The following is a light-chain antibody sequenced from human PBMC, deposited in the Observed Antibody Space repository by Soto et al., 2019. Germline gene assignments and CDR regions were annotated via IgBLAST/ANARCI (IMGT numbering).Light chain of an antibody. CDR2: EVS. CDR1: RSDFGSYNY. Sequence: QSVLTQPASVSGSPGQSITISCTGARSDFGSYNYVSWYQQHPGKAPKAMIYEVSNRPSGVSNRFSGSKSGSTASLTISGLQAEDEADYYCSSYTNSSTYVFXTGTKVTVL. J-gene: IGLJ1*01. CDR3: SSYTNSSTYV. V-gene: IGLV2-14*01.